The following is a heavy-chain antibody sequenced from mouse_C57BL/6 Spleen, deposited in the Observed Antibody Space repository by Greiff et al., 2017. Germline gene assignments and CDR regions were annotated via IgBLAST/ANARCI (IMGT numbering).Heavy chain of an antibody. CDR3: AREEELGAY. J-gene: IGHJ3*01. CDR2: INPSSGYT. CDR1: GYTFTSYT. Sequence: VQLQESGAELARPGASVKMSCKASGYTFTSYTMHWVQQRPGQGLEWIGYINPSSGYTKYTQKFKDKATLTADKSSSTAYMQLSSLTSEDSAVYYCAREEELGAYWGQGTLVTVSA. D-gene: IGHD4-1*01. V-gene: IGHV1-4*01.